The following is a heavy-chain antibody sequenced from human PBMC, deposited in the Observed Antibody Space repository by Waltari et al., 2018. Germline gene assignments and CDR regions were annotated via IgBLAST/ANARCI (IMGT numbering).Heavy chain of an antibody. J-gene: IGHJ4*02. D-gene: IGHD6-19*01. CDR1: GFTFSSTD. V-gene: IGHV3-21*01. Sequence: DVQLVESGGGLVRTGGSMSLSCAAPGFTFSSTDMNWVRQAPGKGLEWVSSISGSGRSYIFYADSVKGRFTISRDNAKNSLFLQMNSLSAEDTAVYYCTRDLYGSGGDYFDPWGQGTLVTVSS. CDR2: ISGSGRSYI. CDR3: TRDLYGSGGDYFDP.